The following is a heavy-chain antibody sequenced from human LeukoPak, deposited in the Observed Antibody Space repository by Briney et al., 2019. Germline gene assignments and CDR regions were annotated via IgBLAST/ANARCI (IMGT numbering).Heavy chain of an antibody. CDR1: GGSFSGYY. D-gene: IGHD2-15*01. CDR2: INHSGST. V-gene: IGHV4-34*01. J-gene: IGHJ4*02. Sequence: SETLSLTCAVYGGSFSGYYWSWIRQPPGKGLEWIGEINHSGSTNYNPSLKSRVTISVDTSKNQFSLKLSSVTAADTAVYYCATREVGRYCSGGSCYATNYWGQGTLVTVSS. CDR3: ATREVGRYCSGGSCYATNY.